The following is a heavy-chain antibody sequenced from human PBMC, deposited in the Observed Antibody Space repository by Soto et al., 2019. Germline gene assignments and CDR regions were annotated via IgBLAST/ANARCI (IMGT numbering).Heavy chain of an antibody. CDR2: VNPNNGVT. Sequence: QVQLVQSGAELKKPGASVKVSCKASGYTFANYDMHWVRQATGQGPEWIGWVNPNNGVTGYAQKFQGRVTLTTDISTTTAYMELTSLRSEDTAIYYCAKVSRKGSAIDFDYWGQGTLINVSS. CDR1: GYTFANYD. D-gene: IGHD3-10*01. CDR3: AKVSRKGSAIDFDY. J-gene: IGHJ4*02. V-gene: IGHV1-8*01.